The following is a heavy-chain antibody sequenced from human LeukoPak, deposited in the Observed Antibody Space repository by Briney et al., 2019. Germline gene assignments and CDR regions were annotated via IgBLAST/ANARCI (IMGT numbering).Heavy chain of an antibody. V-gene: IGHV3-30-3*01. J-gene: IGHJ3*02. Sequence: GGSLRLSCAASGFTLSTYAMHWVRQAPGKGRAWVAVISYDGGNEYYVGSVKGRFTISRDNSKNTLYLQMDCLRADDTAVYYCGGDWQTSLAFDIWGEGTMVTVSS. CDR2: ISYDGGNE. D-gene: IGHD6-6*01. CDR3: GGDWQTSLAFDI. CDR1: GFTLSTYA.